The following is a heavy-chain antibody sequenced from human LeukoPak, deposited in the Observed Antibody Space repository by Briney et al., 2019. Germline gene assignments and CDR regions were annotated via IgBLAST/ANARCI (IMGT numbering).Heavy chain of an antibody. V-gene: IGHV3-13*01. Sequence: PGGSLRLSCAAFGFTFIDYDMHWVRQVIGKGLEWVSAIGIRGDTHYSGSVKGRFTISRENAESSLYLQMNSLGAEDTAVYYCARGGIQVSGIDEFDYWGQGTLVTVSS. J-gene: IGHJ4*02. D-gene: IGHD6-19*01. CDR3: ARGGIQVSGIDEFDY. CDR2: IGIRGDT. CDR1: GFTFIDYD.